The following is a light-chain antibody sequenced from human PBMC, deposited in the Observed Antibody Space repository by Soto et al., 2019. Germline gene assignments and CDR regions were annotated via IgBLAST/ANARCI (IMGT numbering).Light chain of an antibody. Sequence: EIVLTQSPGTLSLSPGERATLSCRASLSVTSTYLAWYQQKPGQAPRLLIYGASNRATGIPDRFTGSGSGTDFTLTISRLEPEDFAVYYCQQYGGSPLTFGGGTKVEIK. V-gene: IGKV3-20*01. CDR2: GAS. CDR3: QQYGGSPLT. CDR1: LSVTSTY. J-gene: IGKJ4*01.